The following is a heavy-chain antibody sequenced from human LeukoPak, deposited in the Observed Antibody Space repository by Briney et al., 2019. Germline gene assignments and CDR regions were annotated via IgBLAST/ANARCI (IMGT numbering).Heavy chain of an antibody. Sequence: SETLSLTCTVSGGSISSGSYYWSWIRQPAGKGLEWIGRIYTSGSTNYNPSLKSRVTISVDTSKNQFSLKLSSVTAADTAVYYCARDQRYSSSWYPEYWFDPWGQGTLVTVPS. J-gene: IGHJ5*02. CDR1: GGSISSGSYY. CDR2: IYTSGST. CDR3: ARDQRYSSSWYPEYWFDP. V-gene: IGHV4-61*02. D-gene: IGHD6-13*01.